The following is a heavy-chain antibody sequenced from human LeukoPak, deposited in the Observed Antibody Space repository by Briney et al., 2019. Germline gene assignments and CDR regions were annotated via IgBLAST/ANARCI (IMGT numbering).Heavy chain of an antibody. CDR1: GFTFSSYA. D-gene: IGHD3-3*01. V-gene: IGHV3-23*01. CDR3: ARDYDFWRGYYPEYYFDY. CDR2: FRGSGGST. J-gene: IGHJ4*02. Sequence: GGSLRLSCAASGFTFSSYAMSGVRQAPGKGLEGVSSFRGSGGSTYYAGSVKGRFTISRDNSKNTLYLQMNSLRAEDPAVYYCARDYDFWRGYYPEYYFDYWGQGTLVPVSS.